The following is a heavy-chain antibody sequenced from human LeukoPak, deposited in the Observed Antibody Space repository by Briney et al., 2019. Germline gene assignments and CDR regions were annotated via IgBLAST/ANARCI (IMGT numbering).Heavy chain of an antibody. D-gene: IGHD4-17*01. CDR2: INGDGSTT. Sequence: GGSLRLSCEASGFIFSSLWMHWVRQAPGKGLVWVSYINGDGSTTSYADSVKGRFTISRDNAKNTLYLQLNSLRAEGTAVYYCVRGGYGSIDYWGQGTLVTVSS. CDR3: VRGGYGSIDY. V-gene: IGHV3-74*01. CDR1: GFIFSSLW. J-gene: IGHJ4*02.